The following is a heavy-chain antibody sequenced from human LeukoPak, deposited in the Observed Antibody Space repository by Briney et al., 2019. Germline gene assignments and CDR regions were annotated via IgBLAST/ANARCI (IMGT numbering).Heavy chain of an antibody. CDR1: GYIFTTYN. D-gene: IGHD5-12*01. V-gene: IGHV1-8*01. CDR2: MNPNSGNT. J-gene: IGHJ6*02. CDR3: ARGIHFVDIVTHYYYYGMDV. Sequence: ASVKVSCKASGYIFTTYNINWVRQATGRGLEWMGWMNPNSGNTGYAQKFQGRVTMARNTSISTAYMELSSLRSEDMAVYYCARGIHFVDIVTHYYYYGMDVWGQGTTVTVSS.